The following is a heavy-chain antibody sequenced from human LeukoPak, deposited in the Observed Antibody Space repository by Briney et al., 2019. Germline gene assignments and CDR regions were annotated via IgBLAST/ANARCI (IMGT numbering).Heavy chain of an antibody. CDR2: IYSGGST. CDR1: GFTVSSNY. Sequence: GGSLRLSCAASGFTVSSNYMSWVRQAPGKGLEWVSVIYSGGSTYYADSVRGRFNISRDNSKNTLYLQMNSLRAEDTAVYYCARAFWDDYIFDYWGQGTLVTVSS. D-gene: IGHD4-11*01. J-gene: IGHJ4*02. V-gene: IGHV3-66*01. CDR3: ARAFWDDYIFDY.